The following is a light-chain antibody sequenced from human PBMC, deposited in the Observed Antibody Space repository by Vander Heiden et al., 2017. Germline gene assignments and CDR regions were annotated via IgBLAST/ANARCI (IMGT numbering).Light chain of an antibody. J-gene: IGLJ2*01. Sequence: QSALTQPRSVSGSPGQSVTISCTGTSSDVGGYNDVSWYQQHPGKAPKLMTYDVSKRPSGVPDRFSGSKSGNTASLTVSGLQAEDEADYYCCSYAGSRVVFGGGTKPTVL. CDR3: CSYAGSRVV. V-gene: IGLV2-11*01. CDR2: DVS. CDR1: SSDVGGYND.